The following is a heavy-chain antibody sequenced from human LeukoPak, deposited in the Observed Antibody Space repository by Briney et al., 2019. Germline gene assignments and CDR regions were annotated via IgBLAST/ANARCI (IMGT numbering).Heavy chain of an antibody. V-gene: IGHV4-34*01. CDR1: GGSFSGNY. J-gene: IGHJ4*02. D-gene: IGHD5-18*01. CDR2: INHSGST. Sequence: PSETLALTCAVYGGSFSGNYWSWIRQPPGKGLEWIGEINHSGSTNYNPSLKSRVTISVGTSKNQFSLKLSSVTAADTAVYYCASKVDTDFDYWGQGTLDTVSS. CDR3: ASKVDTDFDY.